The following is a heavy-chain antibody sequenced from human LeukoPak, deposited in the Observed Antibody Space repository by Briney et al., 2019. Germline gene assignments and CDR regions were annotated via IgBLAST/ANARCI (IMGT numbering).Heavy chain of an antibody. D-gene: IGHD3-3*01. J-gene: IGHJ4*02. CDR1: EFTFSSYT. CDR3: ARAPGGYYPYFDC. CDR2: ISYDGSDK. V-gene: IGHV3-30*04. Sequence: GGSLRLSCAASEFTFSSYTMHWVRQAPGKGLEWVALISYDGSDKYYADSVKGRFTISRDNSKNTLYLQMNNLRAEDATMYYCARAPGGYYPYFDCWGQGTLVTVSS.